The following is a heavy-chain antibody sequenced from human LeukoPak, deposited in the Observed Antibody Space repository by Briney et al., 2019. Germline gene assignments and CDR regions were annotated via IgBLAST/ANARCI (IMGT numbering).Heavy chain of an antibody. CDR2: ISYDGSNK. V-gene: IGHV3-30*04. J-gene: IGHJ4*02. CDR1: GFTLSSYA. Sequence: GRALRLSCAASGFTLSSYAMHWVRQAPGKGLEWVAVISYDGSNKYYAGSVKGRLTISIDSSKNTLYLQVNSLAAEDTAVYYYAREHDGDYWGQGTLVTVSS. CDR3: AREHDGDY.